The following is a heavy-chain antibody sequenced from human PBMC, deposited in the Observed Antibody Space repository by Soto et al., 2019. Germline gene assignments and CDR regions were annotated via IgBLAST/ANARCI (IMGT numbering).Heavy chain of an antibody. CDR2: ISGSGDST. V-gene: IGHV3-23*01. Sequence: PGGSLRLSCAASGFAFTNYAMSWVRQAPGKGLEWVSAISGSGDSTYCADSVEGRFTISRDNSKNTLYLQMNSLRAEDTAVYYCAKESTPLLGYCTNGVCYNDYWGQGTLVTVSS. D-gene: IGHD2-8*01. CDR3: AKESTPLLGYCTNGVCYNDY. J-gene: IGHJ4*02. CDR1: GFAFTNYA.